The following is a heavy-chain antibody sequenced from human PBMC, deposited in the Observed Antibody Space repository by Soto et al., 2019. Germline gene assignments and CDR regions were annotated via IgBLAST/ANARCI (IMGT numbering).Heavy chain of an antibody. V-gene: IGHV3-30-3*01. CDR1: GFTFSSYA. Sequence: GGSLRLSCAASGFTFSSYAMHWVRQAPGKGLEWVAVISYDGSNKYYADSVKGRFTISRDNSKNTLYLQMNSLRAEDTAVYYCARVQGITMVRGVNDYWGQGTLVTVSS. CDR2: ISYDGSNK. J-gene: IGHJ4*02. D-gene: IGHD3-10*01. CDR3: ARVQGITMVRGVNDY.